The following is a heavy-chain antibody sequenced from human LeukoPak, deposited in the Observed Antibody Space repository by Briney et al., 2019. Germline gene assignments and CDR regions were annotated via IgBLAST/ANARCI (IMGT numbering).Heavy chain of an antibody. D-gene: IGHD6-6*01. CDR2: ISYDGSNK. J-gene: IGHJ6*02. V-gene: IGHV3-30*18. CDR1: GFTSSSYG. CDR3: AKDQYSSSDGMDV. Sequence: GGSLRLSCAASGFTSSSYGMHWVRQAPGKGLEWVAVISYDGSNKYYADSVKGRFTISRDNSKNTLYLQMNSLRAEDTAVFYCAKDQYSSSDGMDVWGQGTTVTVSS.